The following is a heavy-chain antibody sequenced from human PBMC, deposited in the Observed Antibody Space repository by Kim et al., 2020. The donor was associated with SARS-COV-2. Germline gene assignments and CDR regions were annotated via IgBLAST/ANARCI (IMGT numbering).Heavy chain of an antibody. Sequence: GGSLRLSCAASGFTFSSSWMTWVRQAPGKGLEWVANIKQDGSEKYYVGSVKGRFTISRDNAKNSLYLQMNSLRAEDTAVYYCARNPIGALFRTDSWGQGALVTASP. CDR1: GFTFSSSW. V-gene: IGHV3-7*01. CDR3: ARNPIGALFRTDS. CDR2: IKQDGSEK. J-gene: IGHJ4*02. D-gene: IGHD6-6*01.